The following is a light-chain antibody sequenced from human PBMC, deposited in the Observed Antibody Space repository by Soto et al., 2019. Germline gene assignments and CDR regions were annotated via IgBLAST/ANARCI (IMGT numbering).Light chain of an antibody. CDR3: QLFYNWPRT. CDR2: GAS. CDR1: QSVSSN. V-gene: IGKV3-15*01. J-gene: IGKJ1*01. Sequence: EIVMTQSPGTLSVSPGEIATLSCRASQSVSSNLAWYQQKPGQAPRLLIYGASTRATGIPARFSGSGSETEFTLTISSLQSEDFAVYYCQLFYNWPRTFGQGTKVEIK.